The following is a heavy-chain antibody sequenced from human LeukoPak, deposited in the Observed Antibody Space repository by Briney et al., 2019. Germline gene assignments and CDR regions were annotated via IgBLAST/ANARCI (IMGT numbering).Heavy chain of an antibody. CDR3: ARGPDFPDY. J-gene: IGHJ4*02. CDR2: MNHNRGNT. CDR1: GYTFTSYE. Sequence: ASVKVSCKASGYTFTSYEINGVRQATGPGLEWMGWMNHNRGNTGYAQKLQGRVTITRNTSIGTAYMELSSLRSEDTAVYYCARGPDFPDYWGQGTLVTVSS. V-gene: IGHV1-8*03. D-gene: IGHD1-14*01.